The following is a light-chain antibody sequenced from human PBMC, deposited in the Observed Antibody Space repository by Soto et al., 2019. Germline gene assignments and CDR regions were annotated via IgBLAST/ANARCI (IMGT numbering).Light chain of an antibody. CDR3: SSFVAGNNYWV. CDR1: SSDVGGYIF. V-gene: IGLV2-8*01. J-gene: IGLJ3*02. Sequence: QSVLTQPPSASGYPGQSVTISCTGTSSDVGGYIFVSWYQQYPGKAPKLMIYEVTKRPSGVPDRFSASKSGNTASLTVSGLQAEDEADYYCSSFVAGNNYWVFGGGTKLTVL. CDR2: EVT.